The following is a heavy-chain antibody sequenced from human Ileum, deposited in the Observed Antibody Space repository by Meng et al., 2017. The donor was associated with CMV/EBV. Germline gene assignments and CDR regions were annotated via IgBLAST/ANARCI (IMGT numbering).Heavy chain of an antibody. CDR1: GFTFSNYS. D-gene: IGHD3/OR15-3a*01. V-gene: IGHV3-21*01. J-gene: IGHJ4*02. CDR3: ARDRGTGFDY. CDR2: ISSSSSYI. Sequence: LSCASSGFTFSNYSKNWVRQAPGKGLEWVSSISSSSSYIYYADSVKGRFTISRDNAKNSLYLQMNSLRAEDTAVYYCARDRGTGFDYWGQGTLVTVSS.